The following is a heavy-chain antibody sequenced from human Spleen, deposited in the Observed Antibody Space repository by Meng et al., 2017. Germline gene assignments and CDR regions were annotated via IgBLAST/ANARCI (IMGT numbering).Heavy chain of an antibody. CDR2: INHSGST. D-gene: IGHD4-11*01. CDR1: GGSSSDYY. V-gene: IGHV4-34*01. CDR3: ARGPTTMAHDFDY. Sequence: QVSLQQLGAGLLKPSETLSLTCVVSGGSSSDYYWSWIRQPPGKGLEWIGEINHSGSTNYNPSLESRATISVDTSQNNLSLKLSSVTAADSAVYYCARGPTTMAHDFDYWGQGTLVTVSS. J-gene: IGHJ4*02.